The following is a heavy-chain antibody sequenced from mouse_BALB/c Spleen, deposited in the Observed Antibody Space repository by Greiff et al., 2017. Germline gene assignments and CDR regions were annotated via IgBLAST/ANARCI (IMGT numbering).Heavy chain of an antibody. CDR3: ARADYYGYGY. D-gene: IGHD1-2*01. CDR2: ISSGSSTI. V-gene: IGHV5-17*02. Sequence: EVHLVESGGGLVQPGGSRKLSCAASGFTFSSFGMHWVRQAPEKGLEWVAYISSGSSTIYYADTVKGRFTISRDNPKNTLFLQMTSLRSEDTAMYYCARADYYGYGYWGQGTTLTVSS. CDR1: GFTFSSFG. J-gene: IGHJ2*01.